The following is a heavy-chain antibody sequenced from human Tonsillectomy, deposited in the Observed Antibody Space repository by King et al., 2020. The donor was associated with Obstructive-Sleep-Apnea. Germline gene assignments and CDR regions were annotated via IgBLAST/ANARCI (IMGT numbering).Heavy chain of an antibody. V-gene: IGHV3-73*01. Sequence: VQLVESGGGLVQPGGSLKLSCAASGFTFSGSAMHWVRQASGKGLEWVGRIRSKANSYATVYAASGKGRFTISRDDSKNTAYLQMNSLKLEDTAVYYCTRPYYDILTGRRGFDPWGQGTLVTVSS. CDR2: IRSKANSYAT. J-gene: IGHJ5*02. CDR3: TRPYYDILTGRRGFDP. D-gene: IGHD3-9*01. CDR1: GFTFSGSA.